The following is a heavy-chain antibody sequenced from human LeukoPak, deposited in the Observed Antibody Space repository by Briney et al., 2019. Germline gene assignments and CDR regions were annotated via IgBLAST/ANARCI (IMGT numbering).Heavy chain of an antibody. CDR2: IYPGDSDT. D-gene: IGHD4-17*01. CDR1: GYSFTSYW. CDR3: ARHSEDPLYGDYGWFDP. J-gene: IGHJ5*02. V-gene: IGHV5-51*01. Sequence: GESLKISCKGSGYSFTSYWIGWVRQMPGKGLEWMGIIYPGDSDTRYSPSFQGQVTISADKSISTAYLQWSSLKASDTVMYYCARHSEDPLYGDYGWFDPWGQGTLVTVSS.